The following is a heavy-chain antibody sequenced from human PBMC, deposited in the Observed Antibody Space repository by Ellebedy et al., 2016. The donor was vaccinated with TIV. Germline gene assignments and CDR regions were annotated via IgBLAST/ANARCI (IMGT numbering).Heavy chain of an antibody. Sequence: MPSETLSLTCTVSGDSISSYYWSWIRQPPGKGLEWIGYIYYSGSTDYNPSLKSRVSISIDTSKKQFSLKLNSVTAADTAVYYCATGGRGRSGYYWYFDLWGRGTLVTVSS. CDR1: GDSISSYY. CDR2: IYYSGST. J-gene: IGHJ2*01. CDR3: ATGGRGRSGYYWYFDL. V-gene: IGHV4-59*01. D-gene: IGHD3-3*01.